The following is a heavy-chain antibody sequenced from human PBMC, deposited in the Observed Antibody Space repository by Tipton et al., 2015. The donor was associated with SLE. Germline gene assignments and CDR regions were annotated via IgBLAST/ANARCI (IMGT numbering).Heavy chain of an antibody. CDR3: ARDRGCSGGSCLLSYYYYYMDV. D-gene: IGHD2-15*01. CDR1: GGTFSRYA. V-gene: IGHV3-30-3*01. Sequence: SLRLSCAEAGGTFSRYAMHWVRQAPGKGLEWVAVISYDGSNKYYADAVKGRFTISRDNSKNTLYLQMNSLRAEDTAVYYCARDRGCSGGSCLLSYYYYYMDVWGKGTTVTVSS. CDR2: ISYDGSNK. J-gene: IGHJ6*03.